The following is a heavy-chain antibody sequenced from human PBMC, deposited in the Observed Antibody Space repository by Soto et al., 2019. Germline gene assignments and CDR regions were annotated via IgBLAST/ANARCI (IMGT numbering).Heavy chain of an antibody. D-gene: IGHD1-26*01. CDR3: AREAIVAGATTGMDV. J-gene: IGHJ6*02. V-gene: IGHV1-46*01. Sequence: ASVKVSCKGSGNTFTYVYLHRVRQAPGQGLEWMGVINPGYPAGRSTTYAQKFQGRVTMTTDTSTSTVYMGLSRLRSDDTAVYYCAREAIVAGATTGMDVWGQGTTVTVSS. CDR1: GNTFTYVY. CDR2: INPGYPAGRST.